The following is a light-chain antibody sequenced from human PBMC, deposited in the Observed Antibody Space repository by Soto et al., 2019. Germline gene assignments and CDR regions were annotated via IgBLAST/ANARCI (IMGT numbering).Light chain of an antibody. CDR3: LQDYDFPRT. Sequence: AIQMTQSPSSLPASVGDRVTITCRASQYIRNDLTWYQQKPEKAPKLLIYAASSLQAGVPSRFSGSGSGTDFTLTINSLQPEDIATYYCLQDYDFPRTFGQGTKVDIK. CDR1: QYIRND. CDR2: AAS. J-gene: IGKJ1*01. V-gene: IGKV1-6*01.